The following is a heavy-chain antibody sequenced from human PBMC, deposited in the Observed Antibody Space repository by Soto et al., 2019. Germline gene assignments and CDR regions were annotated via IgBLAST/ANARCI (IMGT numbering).Heavy chain of an antibody. CDR3: SSFVLGAEAGFRD. Sequence: VRQAPGQGLEWLGWVSLKGGATNYAQKFQGRVPMTRDTYTSTAYMEPGSLRVDDTAVYYCSSFVLGAEAGFRDWGPG. CDR2: VSLKGGAT. J-gene: IGHJ1*01. V-gene: IGHV1-18*01. D-gene: IGHD3-3*01.